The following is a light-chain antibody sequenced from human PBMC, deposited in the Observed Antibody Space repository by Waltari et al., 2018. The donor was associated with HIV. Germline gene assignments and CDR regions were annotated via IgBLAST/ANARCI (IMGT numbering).Light chain of an antibody. Sequence: QTVVTQEPSFSVSPGGTVTLTCGLSSGSVSASYCPSWYQQTPGQAPRTLIYSTNTRSSGVPDRFSGSILGNKAALTSTGAQADDESVYYCSLYMGGGIWVFGGGTKLTVL. CDR3: SLYMGGGIWV. J-gene: IGLJ3*02. CDR2: STN. CDR1: SGSVSASYC. V-gene: IGLV8-61*01.